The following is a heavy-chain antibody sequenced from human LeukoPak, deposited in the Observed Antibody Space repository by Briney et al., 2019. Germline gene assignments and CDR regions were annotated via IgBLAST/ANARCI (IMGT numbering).Heavy chain of an antibody. CDR3: ARDGTRYCSSTSCYSGEYYYGMDV. Sequence: PSETLSLTCTVSGGSISNYWWSWIRQPPGKGLEWIGYVFDSGGTNYNPSLKSRVTISVDTSKKQFSLKLSSVTAADTAVYYCARDGTRYCSSTSCYSGEYYYGMDVWGQGTTVTVSS. CDR2: VFDSGGT. V-gene: IGHV4-59*01. D-gene: IGHD2-2*01. CDR1: GGSISNYW. J-gene: IGHJ6*02.